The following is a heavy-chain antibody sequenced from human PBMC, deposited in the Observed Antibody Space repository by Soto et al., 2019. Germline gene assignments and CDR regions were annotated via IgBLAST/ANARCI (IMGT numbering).Heavy chain of an antibody. CDR1: GGSISSYY. CDR2: IYYSGST. V-gene: IGHV4-59*01. Sequence: PSETLSLTCTVSGGSISSYYWSWIRQPPGKGLEWIGYIYYSGSTNYNPSLKSRATISVDTSKNQFSLKLSSVTAADTAVYYCARDHKVQGYSYPDAFDIWGQGTTVTVSS. CDR3: ARDHKVQGYSYPDAFDI. J-gene: IGHJ3*02. D-gene: IGHD5-18*01.